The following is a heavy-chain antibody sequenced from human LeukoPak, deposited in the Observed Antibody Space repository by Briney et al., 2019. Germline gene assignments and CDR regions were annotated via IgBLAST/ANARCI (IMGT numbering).Heavy chain of an antibody. Sequence: PSETLSLTCTVSGGSISSGDYYWSWIRQPPGKGLEWIGYIYYSGSTYYNPSLKSRVTISVDTSKNQFSLKLSSVTAADTAVYYCARHPIIVVVPAAPDYWGQGTLVTVSS. CDR3: ARHPIIVVVPAAPDY. CDR1: GGSISSGDYY. CDR2: IYYSGST. J-gene: IGHJ4*02. V-gene: IGHV4-30-4*08. D-gene: IGHD2-2*01.